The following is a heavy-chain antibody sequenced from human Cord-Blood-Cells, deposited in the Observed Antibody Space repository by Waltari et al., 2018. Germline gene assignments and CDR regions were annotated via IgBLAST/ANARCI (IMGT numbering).Heavy chain of an antibody. CDR2: IWYDGSNK. J-gene: IGHJ4*02. CDR1: GFTFSSYG. CDR3: ARRMRSGNLFDY. Sequence: QVQLVESGGGVVQPGRSLRLSCAASGFTFSSYGMHWVRQAPCKGLEWVAVIWYDGSNKYYADSGKGRFTISRDNSKNTLYLQMNSLRAEDTAVYYCARRMRSGNLFDYWGQGTLVTVSS. D-gene: IGHD3-10*01. V-gene: IGHV3-33*01.